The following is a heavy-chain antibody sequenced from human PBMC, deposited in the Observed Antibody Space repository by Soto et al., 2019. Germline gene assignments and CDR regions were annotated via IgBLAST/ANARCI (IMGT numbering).Heavy chain of an antibody. CDR2: INPSGGST. CDR3: ARVRYYDSSGYSAFDI. Sequence: GASVKVSCKASGYTFTSYYMHWVRQAPGQGLEWMGIINPSGGSTSYAQKFQGRVTMTRDTSTSTVYMELSSLRSEDTAVYYCARVRYYDSSGYSAFDIWGQGTMVTVSS. V-gene: IGHV1-46*01. J-gene: IGHJ3*02. CDR1: GYTFTSYY. D-gene: IGHD3-22*01.